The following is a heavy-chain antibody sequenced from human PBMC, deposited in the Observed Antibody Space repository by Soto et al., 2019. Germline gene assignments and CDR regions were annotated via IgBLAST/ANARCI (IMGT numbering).Heavy chain of an antibody. V-gene: IGHV3-30*18. D-gene: IGHD3-22*01. Sequence: GGSLRLSCAASGFTFSSYGMHWVRQAPGKGLEWVAVISYDGSNKYYADSVKGRFTISRDNSKNTLYLQMNSLRAEDTAVYYCAKGGDDSSGYCARHLSHLYFDYWGQGT. CDR2: ISYDGSNK. CDR3: AKGGDDSSGYCARHLSHLYFDY. CDR1: GFTFSSYG. J-gene: IGHJ4*02.